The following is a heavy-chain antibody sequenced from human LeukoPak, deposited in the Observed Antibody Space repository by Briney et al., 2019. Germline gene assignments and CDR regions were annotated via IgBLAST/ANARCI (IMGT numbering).Heavy chain of an antibody. Sequence: PGGSLRLSCAVSGVTVSSNSMSWGRQAPGKGLEWVSVIYSGGRTYYADSVKGRFTISRDNSKNTLYLQMNSLRVEDTAVYYCARDPRNDYWGQGTLVTVSS. D-gene: IGHD1-14*01. CDR1: GVTVSSNS. CDR2: IYSGGRT. V-gene: IGHV3-53*01. CDR3: ARDPRNDY. J-gene: IGHJ4*02.